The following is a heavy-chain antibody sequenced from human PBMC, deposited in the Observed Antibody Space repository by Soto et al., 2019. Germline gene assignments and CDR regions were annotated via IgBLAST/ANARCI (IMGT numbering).Heavy chain of an antibody. J-gene: IGHJ5*02. Sequence: SETLSLTCTVSGGSISSYYWSWIRQPPGKGLEWIGYIYYSGSTNYNPSLKSRVTISVDTSKNQFSLKLSSVTAADTAVYYCARTIPAARFFWFDPWGQGTLVTVSS. D-gene: IGHD2-2*01. CDR1: GGSISSYY. CDR3: ARTIPAARFFWFDP. CDR2: IYYSGST. V-gene: IGHV4-59*08.